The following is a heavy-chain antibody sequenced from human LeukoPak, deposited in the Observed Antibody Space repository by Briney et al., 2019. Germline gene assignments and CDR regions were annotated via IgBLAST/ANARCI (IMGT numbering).Heavy chain of an antibody. D-gene: IGHD3-10*01. Sequence: SQTLSLTCTVSGGSISSGDYYWSWIRQPPGKGLEWIGSIYYSGSTYYNPSLKSRVTISVDTSKNQFSLKLSSVTAADTAVYYCARRFLPQAQIYGSGPRSYYFDLWGQGTLVSVSS. V-gene: IGHV4-39*01. J-gene: IGHJ4*02. CDR1: GGSISSGDYY. CDR3: ARRFLPQAQIYGSGPRSYYFDL. CDR2: IYYSGST.